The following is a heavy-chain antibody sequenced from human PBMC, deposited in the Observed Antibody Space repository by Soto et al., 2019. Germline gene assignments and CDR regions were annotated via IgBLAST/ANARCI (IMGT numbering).Heavy chain of an antibody. CDR1: GFTFRSYA. J-gene: IGHJ2*01. D-gene: IGHD1-1*01. CDR3: ARPLWRDDYNWGYFDL. V-gene: IGHV3-30-3*01. Sequence: QVQLVESGGGVVQPGRSLRLSCAASGFTFRSYAMHWVRQAPGKGLEWVAVISYDGSNKYYADSVKGRFTISRDNSKNTLYLQMHSLRVEDTAVYYCARPLWRDDYNWGYFDLWGRGTLVTVSS. CDR2: ISYDGSNK.